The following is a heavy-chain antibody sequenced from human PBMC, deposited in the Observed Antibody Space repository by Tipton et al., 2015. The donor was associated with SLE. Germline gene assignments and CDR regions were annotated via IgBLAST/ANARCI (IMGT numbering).Heavy chain of an antibody. CDR3: ARGGIAVAGTRGFFDY. Sequence: GSLRLSCAASGFTFSDYYMSWIRQAPGKGLECVSYISSSSSYTNYADSVKGRFTISRDNAKNSLYLQMNSLRAEGTAVYYCARGGIAVAGTRGFFDYWGQGTLVTVSS. CDR1: GFTFSDYY. V-gene: IGHV3-11*03. D-gene: IGHD6-19*01. J-gene: IGHJ4*02. CDR2: ISSSSSYT.